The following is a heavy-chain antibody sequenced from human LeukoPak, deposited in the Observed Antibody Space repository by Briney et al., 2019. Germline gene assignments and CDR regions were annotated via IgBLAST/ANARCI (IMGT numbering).Heavy chain of an antibody. CDR2: VYWNDDK. D-gene: IGHD3-10*01. CDR1: GFSLPTSGVG. Sequence: SGPTLVKPTQALTLTCTFSGFSLPTSGVGVGWIRQHPGKALEWLALVYWNDDKRYSPSLMNRLTITKDTSGNQVILTMTNMGPADTATYYCAHTHYGYYPDYWGQGTLVTVSS. V-gene: IGHV2-5*01. J-gene: IGHJ4*02. CDR3: AHTHYGYYPDY.